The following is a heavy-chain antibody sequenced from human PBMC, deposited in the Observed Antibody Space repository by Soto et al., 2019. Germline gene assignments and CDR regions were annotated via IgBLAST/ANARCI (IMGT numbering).Heavy chain of an antibody. CDR1: GFTFCSYG. CDR2: ISYDGSNK. V-gene: IGHV3-30*18. Sequence: QVQLVESGGGVVQPGRSLRLSCAASGFTFCSYGMHWVRQAPGKGLEWVAVISYDGSNKYYADSVKGRFTISRDNSKNTLYLQMNSLRAEDTAVYYCAKDRGTDTGGFDYWGQGTLVTVSS. J-gene: IGHJ4*02. D-gene: IGHD1-1*01. CDR3: AKDRGTDTGGFDY.